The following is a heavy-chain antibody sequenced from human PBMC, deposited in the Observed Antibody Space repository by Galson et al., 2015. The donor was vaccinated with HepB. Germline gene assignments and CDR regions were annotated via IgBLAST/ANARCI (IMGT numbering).Heavy chain of an antibody. CDR3: AKDAYRSSYYFDF. CDR2: VWSDGYKK. V-gene: IGHV3-33*06. J-gene: IGHJ4*02. Sequence: SLRLSCAASGFTFSNSGMHWVRQAPGKGLEWVAVVWSDGYKKYYADSVQGRSTISRDNSKNTLFLQMDSLRAEDTAVYYCAKDAYRSSYYFDFWGQGTVVTVSS. CDR1: GFTFSNSG. D-gene: IGHD3-16*01.